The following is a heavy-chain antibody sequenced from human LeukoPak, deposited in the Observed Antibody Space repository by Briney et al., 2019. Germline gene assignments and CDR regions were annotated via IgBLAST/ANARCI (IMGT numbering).Heavy chain of an antibody. CDR3: ARARLMVYAM. Sequence: KPSETLSLTCAVYGGSFSGYYWSWIRQPPGKGLEWIGEINHSGSTNYNPSLKSRVTISVDTSKNQFSLKLSSVTAADTAVYYCARARLMVYAMWGQGTLVTVSS. CDR1: GGSFSGYY. D-gene: IGHD2-8*01. CDR2: INHSGST. V-gene: IGHV4-34*01. J-gene: IGHJ4*02.